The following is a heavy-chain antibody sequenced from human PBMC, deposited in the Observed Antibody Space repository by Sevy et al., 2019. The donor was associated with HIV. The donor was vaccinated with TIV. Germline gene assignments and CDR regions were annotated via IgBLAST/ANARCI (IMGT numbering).Heavy chain of an antibody. CDR2: ISAYNGNT. J-gene: IGHJ4*02. CDR1: GYTFTSYG. CDR3: ARAVAVAGMLEGDY. Sequence: APVKVSCKASGYTFTSYGISWVRQAPGQGLEWMGWISAYNGNTNYAQKLQGRVTMTTDTSTSTAYMELRSLRSDDTAVYYCARAVAVAGMLEGDYWGQGTLVTVSS. D-gene: IGHD6-19*01. V-gene: IGHV1-18*04.